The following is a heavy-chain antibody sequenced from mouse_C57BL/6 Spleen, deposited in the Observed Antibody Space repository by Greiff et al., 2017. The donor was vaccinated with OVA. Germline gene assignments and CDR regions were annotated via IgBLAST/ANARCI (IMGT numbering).Heavy chain of an antibody. J-gene: IGHJ2*01. CDR1: GYAFSSSW. CDR2: IYPGDGDT. V-gene: IGHV1-82*01. CDR3: ARLDDGYYVDYFDY. Sequence: QVQLQQSGPELVKPGASVKISCKASGYAFSSSWMNWVKQRPGKGLEWIGRIYPGDGDTNYNGKFKGKATLTADKSSSTAYMQLSSLTSEDSAVYFCARLDDGYYVDYFDYWGQGTTLTVSS. D-gene: IGHD2-3*01.